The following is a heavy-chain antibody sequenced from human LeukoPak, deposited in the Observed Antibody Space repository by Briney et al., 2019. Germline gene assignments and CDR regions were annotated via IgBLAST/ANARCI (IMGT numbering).Heavy chain of an antibody. D-gene: IGHD3-3*01. Sequence: ASVKVSCKASGYTFTGYYMHWVRQAPGQGPEWMGWINPNSGGTNYAQKFQGRVTMTRDTSISTAYMELSRLRSDDTAVYYCARYDFWSGYYDYWGQGTLVTVSS. J-gene: IGHJ4*02. CDR3: ARYDFWSGYYDY. V-gene: IGHV1-2*02. CDR1: GYTFTGYY. CDR2: INPNSGGT.